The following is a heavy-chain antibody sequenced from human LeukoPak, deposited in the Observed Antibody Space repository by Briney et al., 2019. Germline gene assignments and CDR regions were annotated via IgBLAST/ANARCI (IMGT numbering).Heavy chain of an antibody. CDR3: ARRGIAVAAHPDY. CDR2: IYPCDSDT. CDR1: GYSFTSYW. V-gene: IGHV5-51*01. D-gene: IGHD6-19*01. Sequence: GESLKISCKGSGYSFTSYWIGWVRQMPGKGLEWMGIIYPCDSDTRYSPSFQGQVTISADKSISTAYLQWSSLKASDTAMYYCARRGIAVAAHPDYWGQGTLVTVSS. J-gene: IGHJ4*02.